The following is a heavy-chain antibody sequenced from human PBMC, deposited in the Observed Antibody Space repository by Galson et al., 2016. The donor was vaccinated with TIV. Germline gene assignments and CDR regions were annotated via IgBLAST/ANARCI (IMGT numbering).Heavy chain of an antibody. V-gene: IGHV1-2*02. Sequence: SVKVSCKASGYPFSAYYIHWVRQAPGQGPEWMGWISPNGDDTNYAQRFQGRVSMTRDTSTSTAYMELSRLRSDDTAVFFCARGFNYGFDFYYGMDVWGQGTTVTVSS. CDR3: ARGFNYGFDFYYGMDV. CDR2: ISPNGDDT. CDR1: GYPFSAYY. D-gene: IGHD5-18*01. J-gene: IGHJ6*02.